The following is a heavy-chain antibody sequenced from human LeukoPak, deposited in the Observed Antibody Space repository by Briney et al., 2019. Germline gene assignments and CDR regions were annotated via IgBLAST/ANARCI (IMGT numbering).Heavy chain of an antibody. CDR3: ARSDTVTVFYLSYFDY. V-gene: IGHV1-2*02. D-gene: IGHD5-18*01. Sequence: ASVTVSCQASGYTFTGYYMHWVRQAPAQGLEWMGWINPNSGGTNYAQKFRGRVTLTRETSISTAYMELSSLRSEDTAVYYCARSDTVTVFYLSYFDYWGQGTLVTVSS. CDR2: INPNSGGT. CDR1: GYTFTGYY. J-gene: IGHJ4*02.